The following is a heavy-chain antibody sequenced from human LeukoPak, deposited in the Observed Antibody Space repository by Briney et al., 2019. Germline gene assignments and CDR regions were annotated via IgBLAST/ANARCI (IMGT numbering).Heavy chain of an antibody. J-gene: IGHJ4*02. CDR2: MNPNSGNT. V-gene: IGHV1-8*01. D-gene: IGHD3-22*01. CDR1: GYTFTSYD. CDR3: ARRGYYYDSRGYFPLLDY. Sequence: ASVKVSCKASGYTFTSYDINWVRQAPGQGLEWMGGMNPNSGNTDYAQKFQGRVTMNRNTSTSTAYMELSSLRSEDTAVYYCARRGYYYDSRGYFPLLDYWGQGTLVTVSS.